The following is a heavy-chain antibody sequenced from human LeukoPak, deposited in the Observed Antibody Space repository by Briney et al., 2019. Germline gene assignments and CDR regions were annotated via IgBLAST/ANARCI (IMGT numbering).Heavy chain of an antibody. J-gene: IGHJ6*03. CDR1: GGSISSDSYY. CDR3: ARTEGYYYYYMDV. Sequence: SETLSLTCTVSGGSISSDSYYWSWIRQPAGKGLEWIGRIYTSGSTNYNPSLKSRVTISVDTSKNQFSLKLSSVTAADTAVYYCARTEGYYYYYMDVWGKGTTVTVSS. V-gene: IGHV4-61*02. CDR2: IYTSGST.